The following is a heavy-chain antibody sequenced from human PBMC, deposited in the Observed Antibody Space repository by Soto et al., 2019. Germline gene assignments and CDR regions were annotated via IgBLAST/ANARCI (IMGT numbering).Heavy chain of an antibody. CDR2: IWYDGNNK. D-gene: IGHD2-2*01. V-gene: IGHV3-33*01. CDR1: GFTFNTYA. J-gene: IGHJ4*02. CDR3: ARATGSNHPFDY. Sequence: GGSLRLSCAASGFTFNTYAMHWVRQAPGKGLEWVAIIWYDGNNKYYADSVKGRFTISRDNSKNTVYLQINSLRAEDTAVYYCARATGSNHPFDYWGQGSLVTSPQ.